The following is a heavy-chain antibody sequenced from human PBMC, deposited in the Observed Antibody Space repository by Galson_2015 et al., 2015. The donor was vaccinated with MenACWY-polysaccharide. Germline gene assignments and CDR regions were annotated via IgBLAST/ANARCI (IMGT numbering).Heavy chain of an antibody. CDR3: ARGRVGQIDRYYFDY. V-gene: IGHV1-8*02. Sequence: SVKVSCKASGYTFTDYNMYWVRQAPGQGLEWMGWMNSNSGNTGYAQKFQGRVTMTRDTSISTAYMELSGLRSDDTAVYYCARGRVGQIDRYYFDYWGQGTLVSVSS. J-gene: IGHJ4*02. CDR1: GYTFTDYN. D-gene: IGHD3-22*01. CDR2: MNSNSGNT.